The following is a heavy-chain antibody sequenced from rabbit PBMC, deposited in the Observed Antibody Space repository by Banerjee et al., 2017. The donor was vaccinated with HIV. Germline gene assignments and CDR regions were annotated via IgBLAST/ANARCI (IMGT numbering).Heavy chain of an antibody. CDR2: INTGSRNA. V-gene: IGHV1S45*01. Sequence: QEQLVESGGVLVQAEGSLTLTCKASGFSFNVKYVMCWVRQAPGKGLEWIGCINTGSRNAYYASWVISRFTISKTSTKVKMEMASTAGVEMRRDFCGADNNVAVASESDGWGQGTLVTVS. CDR3: GADNNVAVASESDG. D-gene: IGHD2-1*01. J-gene: IGHJ3*01. CDR1: GFSFNVKYV.